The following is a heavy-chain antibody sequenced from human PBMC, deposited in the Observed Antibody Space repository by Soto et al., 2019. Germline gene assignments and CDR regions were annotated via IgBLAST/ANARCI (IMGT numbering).Heavy chain of an antibody. D-gene: IGHD3-10*01. CDR3: VRPSHSGSGSWNFDF. V-gene: IGHV3-72*01. CDR1: GFTLRDHY. Sequence: EVQLVESGGGLVQPGGSLRLSCAASGFTLRDHYMDWVRQAPGRGLEWVGRTRNKANGYSTEYAAAVQGRFTVSSDDSVNSLYLKMNRLTTEDTAVYYCVRPSHSGSGSWNFDFWGQGTLVTVSS. J-gene: IGHJ4*02. CDR2: TRNKANGYST.